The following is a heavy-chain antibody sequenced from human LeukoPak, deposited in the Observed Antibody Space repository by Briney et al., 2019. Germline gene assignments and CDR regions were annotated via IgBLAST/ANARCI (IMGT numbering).Heavy chain of an antibody. CDR2: IVWDDDK. CDR1: GFSLSTSGMC. CDR3: ARIGSSGYYYDY. D-gene: IGHD3-22*01. V-gene: IGHV2-70*01. J-gene: IGHJ4*02. Sequence: ESGPALVNPTQTLTLTCTFSGFSLSTSGMCVSWIRQPPGKALEWLALIVWDDDKYYSTSLKTRLTISKDTSKNQVVLTMTNMDPVDTATYYCARIGSSGYYYDYWGQGTLVTVSS.